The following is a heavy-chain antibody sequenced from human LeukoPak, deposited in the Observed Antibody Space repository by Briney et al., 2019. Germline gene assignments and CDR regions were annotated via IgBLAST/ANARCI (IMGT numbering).Heavy chain of an antibody. Sequence: GSLRLSCAASGFTFSSCDMSWVRQAPGKGLEWVSAISGDGRDIFCADAVKGRFTISRDNSKNTLYLQMNSLRDEDTALYYCAIHGGGTIRIEAFDVWGQGTMVTISS. CDR3: AIHGGGTIRIEAFDV. D-gene: IGHD3-3*01. CDR1: GFTFSSCD. J-gene: IGHJ3*01. CDR2: ISGDGRDI. V-gene: IGHV3-23*01.